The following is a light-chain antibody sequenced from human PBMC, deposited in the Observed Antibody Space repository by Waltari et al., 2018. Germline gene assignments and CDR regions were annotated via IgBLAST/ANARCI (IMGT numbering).Light chain of an antibody. J-gene: IGLJ2*01. CDR3: CSYAGGSTFVV. Sequence: QSALTQPASLSGSPGQSITISCTGTSSDVGYYNLVSWYQQHPGKAPKLMIYEVNKRPSGVSKRCSASKSANTASLTIAGLQAEDEADYHCCSYAGGSTFVVFGGGTKLTVL. CDR2: EVN. V-gene: IGLV2-23*02. CDR1: SSDVGYYNL.